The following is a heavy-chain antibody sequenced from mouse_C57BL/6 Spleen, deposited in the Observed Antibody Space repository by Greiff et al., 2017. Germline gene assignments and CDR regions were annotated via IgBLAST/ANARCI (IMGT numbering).Heavy chain of an antibody. D-gene: IGHD1-3*01. Sequence: VQLQQSGPELVKPGASVKISCKASGYSFTGYYMNWVKQSPEKSLEWIGEINPSTGGTTYNQKFKAKATLSVDQSSSTGYMQLKSLTSEDSAVDYCARGALSVVGPWSCDVWGTGTTVTVSS. CDR1: GYSFTGYY. CDR2: INPSTGGT. J-gene: IGHJ1*03. CDR3: ARGALSVVGPWSCDV. V-gene: IGHV1-42*01.